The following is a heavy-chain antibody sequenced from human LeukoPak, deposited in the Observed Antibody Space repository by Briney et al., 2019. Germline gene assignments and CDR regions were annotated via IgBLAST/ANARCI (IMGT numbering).Heavy chain of an antibody. CDR1: GFTFSGSA. V-gene: IGHV3-73*01. Sequence: GWSLKLSCAASGFTFSGSAMHWVRQASGTGLEGVGRIRSKANNYATAYAASVKGRFTISRDDSKNTAYLQMNSLKTEDTAVYYCTKHPSDDGGAIDYWGQGTLVTVSS. D-gene: IGHD4-23*01. CDR2: IRSKANNYAT. CDR3: TKHPSDDGGAIDY. J-gene: IGHJ4*02.